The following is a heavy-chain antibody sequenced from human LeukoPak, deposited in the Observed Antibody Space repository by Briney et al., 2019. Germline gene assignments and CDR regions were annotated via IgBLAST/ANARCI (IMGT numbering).Heavy chain of an antibody. CDR1: GFTFGDYA. D-gene: IGHD4-17*01. CDR2: ISSSGSTI. Sequence: GGSLRLSCTASGFTFGDYAMSWIRQAPGKGLEWVSYISSSGSTIYYADSVKGRFTISRDNAKNSLYLQMNSLRAEDTAVYYCARDLNYGDYGSAGMDVWGKGTTVTVSS. V-gene: IGHV3-11*04. CDR3: ARDLNYGDYGSAGMDV. J-gene: IGHJ6*04.